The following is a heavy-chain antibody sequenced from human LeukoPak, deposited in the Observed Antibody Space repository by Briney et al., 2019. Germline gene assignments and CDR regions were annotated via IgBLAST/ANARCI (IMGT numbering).Heavy chain of an antibody. V-gene: IGHV4-39*01. CDR2: IFYSGST. CDR1: GGSISSSSYY. Sequence: SETLSLTCTVSGGSISSSSYYWGWIRQPPGRGLEWIGNIFYSGSTYYNPSLKSRVTISVDTSKNQFSLKLSSVTAADTAVYYCASTTMVRGVIVWGQGTLVTVSS. CDR3: ASTTMVRGVIV. D-gene: IGHD3-10*01. J-gene: IGHJ4*02.